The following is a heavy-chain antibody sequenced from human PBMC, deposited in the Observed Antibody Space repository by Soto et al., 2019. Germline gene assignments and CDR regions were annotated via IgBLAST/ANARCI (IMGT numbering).Heavy chain of an antibody. CDR3: ASMGYYYGSGSYPLDY. Sequence: SETLSLTCTVSGGSISSGGYYWSWIRQHPGKGLEWIGYIYYSGSTYYNPSLKSRVTISVDTSKNQFSLKLSSVTAADTAVYYCASMGYYYGSGSYPLDYWGQGTLVTVSS. V-gene: IGHV4-31*03. CDR1: GGSISSGGYY. D-gene: IGHD3-10*01. CDR2: IYYSGST. J-gene: IGHJ4*02.